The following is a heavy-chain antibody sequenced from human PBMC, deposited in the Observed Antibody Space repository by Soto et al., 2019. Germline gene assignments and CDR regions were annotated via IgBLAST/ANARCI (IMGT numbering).Heavy chain of an antibody. J-gene: IGHJ4*02. D-gene: IGHD1-26*01. CDR2: MNPESGNI. Sequence: QVQLVQSGAEVKKPGASVRVSCKASGYTFTSYDINWVRQASGQGLEWMGWMNPESGNIGYAENFQGRVTMTMDTSTSTAYMDLIGLRSDDTAVYYCARFVRHQLPTIDFWGQGTLVTVSS. V-gene: IGHV1-8*01. CDR1: GYTFTSYD. CDR3: ARFVRHQLPTIDF.